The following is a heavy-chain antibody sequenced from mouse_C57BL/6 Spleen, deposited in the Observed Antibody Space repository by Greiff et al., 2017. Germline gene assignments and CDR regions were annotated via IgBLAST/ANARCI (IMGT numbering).Heavy chain of an antibody. V-gene: IGHV5-9*01. J-gene: IGHJ2*01. Sequence: EVKLVESGGGLVKPGGSLKLSCAASGFTFSSYTMSWVRQTPEKRLEWVATISGGGGNTYYPDSVKGRFTISRDNAKNTLYLQMSSLRSEDTALYYWARLGKSYYYGSSYFDYWGQGTTLTVSS. CDR2: ISGGGGNT. D-gene: IGHD1-1*01. CDR3: ARLGKSYYYGSSYFDY. CDR1: GFTFSSYT.